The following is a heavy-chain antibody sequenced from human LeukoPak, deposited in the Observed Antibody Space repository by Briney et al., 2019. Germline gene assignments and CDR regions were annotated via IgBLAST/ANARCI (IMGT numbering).Heavy chain of an antibody. CDR2: IYYSGSTNYNPT. J-gene: IGHJ4*02. CDR3: ARADDSVEASGHFDY. Sequence: ASETLSLTCTVSGGSISYYYWSWIRQPPGKGLEWIGYIYYSGSTNYNPTNYNPSLRSRVTISVDTSKNQFSLRPNSVTAADTAVYYCARADDSVEASGHFDYWGQGTLVTVSS. CDR1: GGSISYYY. D-gene: IGHD3-22*01. V-gene: IGHV4-59*01.